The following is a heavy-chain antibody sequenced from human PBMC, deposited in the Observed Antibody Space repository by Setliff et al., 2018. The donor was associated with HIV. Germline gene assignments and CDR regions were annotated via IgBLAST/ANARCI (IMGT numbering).Heavy chain of an antibody. Sequence: GESLKISCKAVDYTFTTYWIGWVRQMPGEGLEWMGIIYPDDSNSRYNPSFQSQVTISADKSITTAYLEIHNLKASDTATYYCARRDGRSMNAFQIWGPGTMVTVSS. CDR1: DYTFTTYW. D-gene: IGHD6-13*01. J-gene: IGHJ3*01. V-gene: IGHV5-51*01. CDR2: IYPDDSNS. CDR3: ARRDGRSMNAFQI.